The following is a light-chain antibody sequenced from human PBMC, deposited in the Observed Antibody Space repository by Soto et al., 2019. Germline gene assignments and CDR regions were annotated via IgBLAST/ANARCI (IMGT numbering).Light chain of an antibody. V-gene: IGKV3-15*01. J-gene: IGKJ4*01. Sequence: EIVMTQSPATLSVSPGERATLSCRASQSVSSNLAWYQQKPGQAPRLLIYGASTRATGIPARFSGSGSGTECTLTISSMQSEDFEVYDGQQYNNWHTPLTYGRGTKVEIK. CDR3: QQYNNWHTPLT. CDR2: GAS. CDR1: QSVSSN.